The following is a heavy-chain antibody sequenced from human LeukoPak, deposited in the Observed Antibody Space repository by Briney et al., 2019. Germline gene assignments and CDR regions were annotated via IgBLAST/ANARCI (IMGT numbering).Heavy chain of an antibody. Sequence: PVGSLRLSCAASGFTFSSYAMSWVRQAPGKGLEWVSAISGSGGSTYYADSVKGRFTISRDNSKNTLYLQMNSLRAEDTAVYYCATNRRITIFGVVRQPGYYYYMDVWGKGTTVTVSS. J-gene: IGHJ6*03. CDR2: ISGSGGST. V-gene: IGHV3-23*01. D-gene: IGHD3-3*01. CDR1: GFTFSSYA. CDR3: ATNRRITIFGVVRQPGYYYYMDV.